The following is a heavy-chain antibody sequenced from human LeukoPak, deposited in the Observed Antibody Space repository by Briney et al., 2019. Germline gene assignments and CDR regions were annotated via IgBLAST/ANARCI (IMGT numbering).Heavy chain of an antibody. Sequence: PGGSLRLSCAASGFTFSNAWTSWVRQAPGKGLEWVSAISGSGGSTYYADSVKGRFTISRDNSKNTLYLQMNSLRAEDTAVYYCARDPHYYGSGSYGYYYMDVWGKGTTVTVSS. CDR2: ISGSGGST. CDR3: ARDPHYYGSGSYGYYYMDV. D-gene: IGHD3-10*01. CDR1: GFTFSNAW. V-gene: IGHV3-23*01. J-gene: IGHJ6*03.